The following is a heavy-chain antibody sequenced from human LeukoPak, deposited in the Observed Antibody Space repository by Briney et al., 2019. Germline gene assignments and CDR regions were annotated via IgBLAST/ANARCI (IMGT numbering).Heavy chain of an antibody. Sequence: SETLSLTCTVSGGSVSCGSYYWSWIRQPPGKGLEWIGYIYYSGSTNYNPSLKSRVTISVDTSKNQFSLKLSSVTAADTAVYYCARDSVVGSSTADYWGQGTLVTVSS. V-gene: IGHV4-61*01. CDR3: ARDSVVGSSTADY. CDR1: GGSVSCGSYY. D-gene: IGHD2-15*01. J-gene: IGHJ4*02. CDR2: IYYSGST.